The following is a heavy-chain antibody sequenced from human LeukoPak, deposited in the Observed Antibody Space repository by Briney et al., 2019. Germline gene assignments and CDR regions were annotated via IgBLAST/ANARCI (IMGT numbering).Heavy chain of an antibody. V-gene: IGHV1-18*04. Sequence: ASVKVSCKASGYTFTGYYMHWVRQAPGQGLEWMGWISAYNGNTNYAQKLQGRVTMTTDTSTSTAYMELRSLRSDDTAVYYCARLGRMTTVTTVAFDIWGQGTMVTVSS. J-gene: IGHJ3*02. D-gene: IGHD4-17*01. CDR1: GYTFTGYY. CDR3: ARLGRMTTVTTVAFDI. CDR2: ISAYNGNT.